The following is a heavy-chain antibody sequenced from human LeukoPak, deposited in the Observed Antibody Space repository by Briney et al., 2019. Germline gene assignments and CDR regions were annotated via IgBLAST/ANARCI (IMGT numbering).Heavy chain of an antibody. V-gene: IGHV1-69*13. Sequence: SVKVSCKASGGTFSSYAISWVRQAPGQGLEWMGGIIPIFGTANYAQKFQGRVTITADESTSTAYMELSSLRSEDTAVYYCARGRWTYYYDSSGYQRWFDPWGQGTLVTVSS. CDR2: IIPIFGTA. J-gene: IGHJ5*02. D-gene: IGHD3-22*01. CDR1: GGTFSSYA. CDR3: ARGRWTYYYDSSGYQRWFDP.